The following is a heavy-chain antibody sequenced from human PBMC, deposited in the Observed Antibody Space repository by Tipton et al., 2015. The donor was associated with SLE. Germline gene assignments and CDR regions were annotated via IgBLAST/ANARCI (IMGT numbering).Heavy chain of an antibody. CDR3: AICGWVDAFDI. D-gene: IGHD6-19*01. J-gene: IGHJ3*02. Sequence: TLSLTCTVSGGAISTFFWCWIRQSAGRGLAWIGRIYSRGRTNYNPSLKSRVTMPVDTSRKQFSLKLTSVTAADTAVYYCAICGWVDAFDIWGQGTMVIVSS. V-gene: IGHV4-4*07. CDR2: IYSRGRT. CDR1: GGAISTFF.